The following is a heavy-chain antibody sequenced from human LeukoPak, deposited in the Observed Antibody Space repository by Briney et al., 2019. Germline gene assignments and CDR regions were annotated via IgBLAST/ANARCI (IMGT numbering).Heavy chain of an antibody. CDR1: GVTISSNY. Sequence: GGSLRLSCVVSGVTISSNYWTWVRQAPGKGLEWVAILYSGGYTYYADSVKDRISISRDTSKNTLYLQMDSLRAEDTAVYYCASLRWLVPFYWGQGSLVTVSS. D-gene: IGHD6-19*01. J-gene: IGHJ4*02. CDR3: ASLRWLVPFY. V-gene: IGHV3-66*01. CDR2: LYSGGYT.